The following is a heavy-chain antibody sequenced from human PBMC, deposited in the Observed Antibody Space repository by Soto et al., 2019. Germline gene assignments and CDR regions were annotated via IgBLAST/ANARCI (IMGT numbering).Heavy chain of an antibody. J-gene: IGHJ6*02. Sequence: SETLSLTCAVYGGSFSGYYWSWIRQPPGKGLEWIGEINHSGSTNYNPSLKSRVTISVDTSKNQFSLKLSSVTAADTAVYYCARLHSGSYWTRSYYYYGMDVWGQGTTVTVSS. CDR3: ARLHSGSYWTRSYYYYGMDV. CDR1: GGSFSGYY. V-gene: IGHV4-34*01. CDR2: INHSGST. D-gene: IGHD1-26*01.